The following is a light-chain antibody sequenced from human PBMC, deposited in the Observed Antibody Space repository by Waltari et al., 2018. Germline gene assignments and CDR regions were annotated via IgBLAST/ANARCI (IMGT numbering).Light chain of an antibody. CDR2: KNT. CDR3: QSTDNSGTYVV. V-gene: IGLV3-25*03. J-gene: IGLJ2*01. Sequence: SYELTQPPSVSVSPGQTARITCSGDALPRQYSFWYQQRSGQAPVLVIYKNTGRHSGIRERFSDSSSGTRVTLTISGVQAEDEADYYCQSTDNSGTYVVFGGGTKLTVL. CDR1: ALPRQY.